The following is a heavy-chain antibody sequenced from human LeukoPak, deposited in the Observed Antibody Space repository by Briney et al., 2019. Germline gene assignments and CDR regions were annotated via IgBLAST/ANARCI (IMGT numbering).Heavy chain of an antibody. J-gene: IGHJ4*02. V-gene: IGHV3-23*01. CDR2: ISGTGGDT. D-gene: IGHD6-19*01. Sequence: GGSLRLSCAASGFIFSNFPMTWVRQTPGKGLEGVSSISGTGGDTYYTDSVRGRFTISRDNSKNTLYLQMNSLRAEDTAVYYCARERAGDYFDYWGQGTLVTVSS. CDR1: GFIFSNFP. CDR3: ARERAGDYFDY.